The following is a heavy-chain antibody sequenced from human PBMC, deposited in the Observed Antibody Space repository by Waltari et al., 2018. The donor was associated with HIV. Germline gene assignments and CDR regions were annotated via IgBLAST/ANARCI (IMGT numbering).Heavy chain of an antibody. V-gene: IGHV1-2*02. Sequence: QVQLVQSGAEVKKPGASVKVSCKASGYTFAGYYIHWVRQAPGQGLEWMGWIDPKSGGTKYAQKFQGRVTMTRDTSISTAYMELSRFRSDDTAVYYCVRGTLTLDYWGQGTLVTVSS. J-gene: IGHJ4*02. D-gene: IGHD1-1*01. CDR3: VRGTLTLDY. CDR1: GYTFAGYY. CDR2: IDPKSGGT.